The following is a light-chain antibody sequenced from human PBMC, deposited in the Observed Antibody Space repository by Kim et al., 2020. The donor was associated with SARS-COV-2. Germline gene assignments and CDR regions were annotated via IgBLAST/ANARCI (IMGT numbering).Light chain of an antibody. V-gene: IGLV3-1*01. CDR2: QDS. CDR3: QAWDSSTAV. Sequence: SYELTQPPSVSVSPGQTASITCSGDKLGDKYACWYQQKPGQSPVLVIYQDSKRPSGIPDRFSGSNSGNTATLTISGTQAMDEADYYCQAWDSSTAVFGGGDKLSV. CDR1: KLGDKY. J-gene: IGLJ2*01.